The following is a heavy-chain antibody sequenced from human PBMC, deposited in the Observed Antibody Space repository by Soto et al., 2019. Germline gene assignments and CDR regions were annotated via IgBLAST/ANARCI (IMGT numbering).Heavy chain of an antibody. Sequence: PGGSLRLSCAASGFTFRIYAMSWVRQAPGKGLEWVSTITGNGGTSYADFVRGRFTISRDNSKNTLYLQMNSLRAEDTAVYYCAKDAPGRGWLSAYWGQGTLVTVSS. CDR3: AKDAPGRGWLSAY. CDR2: ITGNGGT. J-gene: IGHJ1*01. D-gene: IGHD3-22*01. V-gene: IGHV3-23*01. CDR1: GFTFRIYA.